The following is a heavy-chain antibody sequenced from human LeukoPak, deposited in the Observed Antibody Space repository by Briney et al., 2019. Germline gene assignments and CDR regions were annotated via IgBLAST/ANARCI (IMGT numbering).Heavy chain of an antibody. J-gene: IGHJ4*02. Sequence: SETLSLTCTVSGGSISSYYWSWIRQPPGKGLEWIGYIYYSGSTDYNPSLKSRVTISVDTSKKQFSLKLSSVTAADTAVYYCARHEGGSGWYYFDYWGQGTLVTVSS. V-gene: IGHV4-59*08. D-gene: IGHD6-19*01. CDR2: IYYSGST. CDR1: GGSISSYY. CDR3: ARHEGGSGWYYFDY.